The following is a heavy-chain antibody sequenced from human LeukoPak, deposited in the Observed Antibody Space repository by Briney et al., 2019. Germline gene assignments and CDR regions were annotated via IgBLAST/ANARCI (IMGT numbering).Heavy chain of an antibody. CDR2: IRSKANSCAT. CDR3: TSGGYSYGSLNF. D-gene: IGHD5-18*01. V-gene: IGHV3-73*01. Sequence: PGGSLTLSCAASGFTFSGSAMYWVRQASGKGLDWVGRIRSKANSCATVYAASVKGRFTISRDDSKNTAYLQMNSLKTEDTAVYYCTSGGYSYGSLNFWGQGTLVTVSS. CDR1: GFTFSGSA. J-gene: IGHJ4*02.